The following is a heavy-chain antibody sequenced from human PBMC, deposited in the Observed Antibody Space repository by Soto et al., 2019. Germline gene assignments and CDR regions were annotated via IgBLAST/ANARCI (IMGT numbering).Heavy chain of an antibody. CDR3: AKDRGSSWYGFWFDP. J-gene: IGHJ5*02. D-gene: IGHD6-13*01. CDR1: GFTFSSYA. CDR2: ISGSGGST. Sequence: EVRLLESGGGLVQPGGSLRLSCAASGFTFSSYAMSWVRQAPGKGLEWVSAISGSGGSTYYADSVKGRFTISRDNSKNTLYLQMNSLRAEDTAVYYCAKDRGSSWYGFWFDPWGQGTLVTVSS. V-gene: IGHV3-23*01.